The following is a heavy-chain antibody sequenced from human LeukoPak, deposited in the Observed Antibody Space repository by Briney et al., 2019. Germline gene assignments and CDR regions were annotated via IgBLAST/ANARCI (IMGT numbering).Heavy chain of an antibody. CDR2: ISGSGGST. D-gene: IGHD5-18*01. CDR1: EFTFNSYA. J-gene: IGHJ4*02. V-gene: IGHV3-23*01. CDR3: ARTRGYSY. Sequence: GGSLRLSCAVSEFTFNSYAMSWVRQAPGKGLEWVSAISGSGGSTYYADSVRGRFTISRDNSKNTLYLQMNSLRAEDTAVYYCARTRGYSYWGQGTLVTVSS.